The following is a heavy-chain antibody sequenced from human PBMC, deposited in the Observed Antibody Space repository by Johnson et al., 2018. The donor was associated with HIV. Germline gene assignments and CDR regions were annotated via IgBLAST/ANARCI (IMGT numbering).Heavy chain of an antibody. CDR3: ARDPCGALDGDAFDI. Sequence: QVQLVESGGGVVQPGRSLRLSCAASGFTFSSYAMHWVRQAPGKGLEWVAVISYDGSNKYFADSVKGRFTISRDNSKNTLYLQMNSLRAEDTAVYYCARDPCGALDGDAFDIWGQGTMVTVSS. V-gene: IGHV3-30*04. CDR2: ISYDGSNK. D-gene: IGHD5-24*01. CDR1: GFTFSSYA. J-gene: IGHJ3*02.